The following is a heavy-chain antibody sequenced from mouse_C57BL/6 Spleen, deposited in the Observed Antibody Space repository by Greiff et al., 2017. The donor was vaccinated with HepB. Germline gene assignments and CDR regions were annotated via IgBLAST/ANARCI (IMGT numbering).Heavy chain of an antibody. V-gene: IGHV1-62-2*01. Sequence: VKLMESGAELVKPGASVKLSCKASGYTFTEYTIHWVKQRSGQGLEWIGWFYPGSGSIKYNEKFKDKATLTADKSSSTVYMELSRLTSEDSAVYFCARHEERDYDEGAWFAYWGQGTLVTVSA. CDR2: FYPGSGSI. J-gene: IGHJ3*01. CDR1: GYTFTEYT. D-gene: IGHD2-4*01. CDR3: ARHEERDYDEGAWFAY.